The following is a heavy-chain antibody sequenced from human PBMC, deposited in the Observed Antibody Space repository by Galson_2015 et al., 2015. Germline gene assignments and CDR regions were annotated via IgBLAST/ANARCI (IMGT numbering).Heavy chain of an antibody. J-gene: IGHJ4*02. D-gene: IGHD5-12*01. V-gene: IGHV3-30*01. CDR3: ARGAGYGKYNYFDP. Sequence: SLRLSCATSGFTFSSYEMIWVRQAPGKGLEWVAVISYEGSEKYYADSVKGRFTISRDNYKDTVYVQMTSLRAQDTAIYYCARGAGYGKYNYFDPWGQGTLVTVSS. CDR2: ISYEGSEK. CDR1: GFTFSSYE.